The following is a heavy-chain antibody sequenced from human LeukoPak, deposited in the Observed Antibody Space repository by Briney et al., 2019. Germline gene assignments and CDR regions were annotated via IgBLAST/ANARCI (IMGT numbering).Heavy chain of an antibody. D-gene: IGHD3-22*01. CDR1: GYTFTSCD. CDR2: MNPNSGNT. J-gene: IGHJ3*02. Sequence: ASVKVSCKASGYTFTSCDINWVRQATGQGLEWMGWMNPNSGNTGYAQKFQGRVTMTRDTSISPAYMELSRLRSDDTAVYYCARPILYYYDSSGYYLRSGAFDIWGQGTMVTVSS. CDR3: ARPILYYYDSSGYYLRSGAFDI. V-gene: IGHV1-8*01.